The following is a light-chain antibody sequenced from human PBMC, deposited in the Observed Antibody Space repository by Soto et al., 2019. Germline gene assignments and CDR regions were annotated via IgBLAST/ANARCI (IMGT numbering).Light chain of an antibody. Sequence: EVVLTQSPGTLSLSPGERATLSCRASQSVSNNYFAWCQQKPGQAPRLLIFGSSDRATGIPDRFSGSGSGTDFTLTISRLEPEDFAVYYCQQYGSSPPYTFGQGTKLEIK. CDR2: GSS. CDR1: QSVSNNY. J-gene: IGKJ2*01. V-gene: IGKV3-20*01. CDR3: QQYGSSPPYT.